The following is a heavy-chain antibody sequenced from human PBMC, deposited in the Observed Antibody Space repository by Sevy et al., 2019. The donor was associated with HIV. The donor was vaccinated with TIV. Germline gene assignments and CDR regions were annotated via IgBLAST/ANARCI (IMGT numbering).Heavy chain of an antibody. V-gene: IGHV3-9*01. CDR2: ISWNSGSI. J-gene: IGHJ4*02. CDR1: GFTFDDYA. CDR3: AKDIGGYSGYDFFGGFDY. Sequence: GGSLRLSCAASGFTFDDYAMHWVRQAPGKGLEWVSGISWNSGSIGYADSVKGRFTISREKAKNSLYLQMNSLRAEDTALYYCAKDIGGYSGYDFFGGFDYWGQGTLVTVSS. D-gene: IGHD5-12*01.